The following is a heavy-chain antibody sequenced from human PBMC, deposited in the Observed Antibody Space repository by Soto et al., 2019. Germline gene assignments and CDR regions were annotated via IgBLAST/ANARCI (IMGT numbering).Heavy chain of an antibody. V-gene: IGHV4-31*01. J-gene: IGHJ3*02. Sequence: QVQLQESGPGLVTPSQTLSLTCTVSGGSISSDNYFWSWIRQHPGKGLEWIGYIDYIGRAYYNPSLMRIFTASVDTAKNQFSLRVSSVTVADKATDYCARDVKSAASSAAFDIWGQGTLVTVSS. CDR1: GGSISSDNYF. CDR2: IDYIGRA. CDR3: ARDVKSAASSAAFDI.